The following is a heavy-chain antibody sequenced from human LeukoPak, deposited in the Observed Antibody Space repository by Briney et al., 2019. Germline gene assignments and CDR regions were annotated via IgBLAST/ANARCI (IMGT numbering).Heavy chain of an antibody. CDR3: ARAGGVHDTPLDLDY. D-gene: IGHD5-18*01. Sequence: SETLSLTCTVSGDSISSYYWSWIRQPPGKGLEWIGYIYYSGSTKYNPSLKSRVTMSLDTSKSQFSLKLNSVTAADTAVYYCARAGGVHDTPLDLDYWGQGTLVTVSS. CDR2: IYYSGST. J-gene: IGHJ4*02. CDR1: GDSISSYY. V-gene: IGHV4-59*01.